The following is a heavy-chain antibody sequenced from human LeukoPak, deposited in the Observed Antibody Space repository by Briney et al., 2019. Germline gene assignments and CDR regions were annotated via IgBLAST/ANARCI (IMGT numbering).Heavy chain of an antibody. CDR1: GGSISSYY. J-gene: IGHJ5*02. Sequence: PETLSLTCTVSGGSISSYYWSWIRQPPGKGLEWIGYIYYSGSTNYNPSLKSRVTISVDTSKNQFSLKLSSVTAADTAVYYCARVRFLEDWFDPWGQGTLVTVSS. V-gene: IGHV4-59*01. CDR3: ARVRFLEDWFDP. CDR2: IYYSGST. D-gene: IGHD2/OR15-2a*01.